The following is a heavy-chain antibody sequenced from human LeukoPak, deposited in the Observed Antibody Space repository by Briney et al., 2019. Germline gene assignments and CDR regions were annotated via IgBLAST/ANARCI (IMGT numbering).Heavy chain of an antibody. V-gene: IGHV4-30-4*08. CDR1: GGSISSGDYY. CDR2: IYYSGST. J-gene: IGHJ6*03. D-gene: IGHD4-11*01. Sequence: PSETLSLTCTVSGGSISSGDYYWSWIRQPPGKGLEWIGYIYYSGSTYYIPSLKSRVTISVDTSKNQSSLKLTSVTAADTAVYYCARGVGVYSNYPTYYYYYYMDVWGKGTTVTVSS. CDR3: ARGVGVYSNYPTYYYYYYMDV.